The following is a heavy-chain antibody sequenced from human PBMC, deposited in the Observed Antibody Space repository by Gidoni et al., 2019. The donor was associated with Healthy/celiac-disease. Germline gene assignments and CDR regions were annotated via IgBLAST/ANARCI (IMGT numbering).Heavy chain of an antibody. CDR3: ARDPPWDYDSSGYYLGY. Sequence: EVQLVESGGGLVQPGGSLRLSCAASGFTVSSNYMSWVRQAPGKGLEWVSVIYSGGSTYYADSVKGRFTISRDNSKNTLYLQMNSLRAEDTAVYYCARDPPWDYDSSGYYLGYWGQGTLVTVSS. V-gene: IGHV3-66*02. CDR1: GFTVSSNY. D-gene: IGHD3-22*01. CDR2: IYSGGST. J-gene: IGHJ4*02.